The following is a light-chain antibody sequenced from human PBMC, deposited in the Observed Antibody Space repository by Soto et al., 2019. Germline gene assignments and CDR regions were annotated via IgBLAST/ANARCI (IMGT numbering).Light chain of an antibody. J-gene: IGLJ2*01. CDR1: SSDVGGYNY. Sequence: QSALTQPXSASGSPGQSVTIXCTGTSSDVGGYNYVSWYQQHPGKAPKLMIYEVSKRPSGVPDRFSGSKSGNXASLTVSGLXXEDXADYYXSSYAGSNNLVFXGG. CDR3: SSYAGSNNLV. V-gene: IGLV2-8*01. CDR2: EVS.